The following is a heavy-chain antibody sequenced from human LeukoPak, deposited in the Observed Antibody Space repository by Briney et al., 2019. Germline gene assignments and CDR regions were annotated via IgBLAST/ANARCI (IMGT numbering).Heavy chain of an antibody. CDR1: GGSISSSSYY. J-gene: IGHJ4*02. CDR2: IYYSGST. D-gene: IGHD6-13*01. CDR3: ARRGIAAAGTAFDY. V-gene: IGHV4-39*01. Sequence: SETLSLTCTVSGGSISSSSYYWGWIRQPPGKGLEWIGSIYYSGSTYYNPSLKSRVTISVDTSKNQLSLKLSSVTAADTAVYYCARRGIAAAGTAFDYWGQGTLVTVSS.